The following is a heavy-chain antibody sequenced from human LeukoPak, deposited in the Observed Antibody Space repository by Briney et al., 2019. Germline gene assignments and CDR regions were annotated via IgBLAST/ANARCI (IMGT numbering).Heavy chain of an antibody. J-gene: IGHJ4*02. CDR3: ARERGYCSGGSCRAFDY. Sequence: SETLSLTCTVSGGSISSYYWSWIRQPPGKGPEWIGYIYYSGSTNYNPSLKSRVTISVDTSKNQFSLKLSSVTAADTAVYYCARERGYCSGGSCRAFDYWGQGTLVTVSS. D-gene: IGHD2-15*01. CDR2: IYYSGST. V-gene: IGHV4-59*01. CDR1: GGSISSYY.